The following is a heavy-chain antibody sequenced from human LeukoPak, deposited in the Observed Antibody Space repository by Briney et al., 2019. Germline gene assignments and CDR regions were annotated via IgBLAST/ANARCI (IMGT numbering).Heavy chain of an antibody. D-gene: IGHD4-11*01. CDR3: ARGEAALTSHLDF. J-gene: IGHJ4*02. CDR1: GFVFSRYS. CDR2: ISISSNAI. V-gene: IGHV3-48*02. Sequence: TGGSLRLSCAASGFVFSRYSMNWVRQAPGKGLEWISYISISSNAIYYADSVEGRFTISRDNAKNSLYLQMNSLREEDTAVYYCARGEAALTSHLDFWGQGTLVTVSS.